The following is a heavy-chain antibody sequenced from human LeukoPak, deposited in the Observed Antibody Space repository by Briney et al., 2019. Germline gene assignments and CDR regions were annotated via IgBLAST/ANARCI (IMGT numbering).Heavy chain of an antibody. J-gene: IGHJ5*02. Sequence: SETLSLTCTVSGGSISSYYWSWIRQPAGKGLEWIGRIYTSGSTNYNPSLKSRVTMSVDTSKNQFSLKLSSVTAADTAVYYCARDTSLLLWFGESEIWFDPWGQGTLVTVSS. CDR1: GGSISSYY. V-gene: IGHV4-4*07. CDR3: ARDTSLLLWFGESEIWFDP. D-gene: IGHD3-10*01. CDR2: IYTSGST.